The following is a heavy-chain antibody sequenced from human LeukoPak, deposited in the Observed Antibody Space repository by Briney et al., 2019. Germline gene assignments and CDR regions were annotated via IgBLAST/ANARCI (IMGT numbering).Heavy chain of an antibody. V-gene: IGHV4-59*08. Sequence: PSETLSLTCTVSGGPISSYYWSWIRQPPGKGLEWIGYIYYSGSTNYNPSLKSRVTISVDTSKNQFSLKLSSVTAADTAVYYCARHGSLIAVAENWFDPWGQGTLVTVSS. CDR2: IYYSGST. J-gene: IGHJ5*02. CDR1: GGPISSYY. D-gene: IGHD6-19*01. CDR3: ARHGSLIAVAENWFDP.